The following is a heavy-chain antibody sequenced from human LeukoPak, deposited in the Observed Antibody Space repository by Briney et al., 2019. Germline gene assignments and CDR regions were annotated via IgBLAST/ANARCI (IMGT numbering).Heavy chain of an antibody. D-gene: IGHD3-16*01. Sequence: GGPLRLSCVASGFTFSNYWMSWVRQAPGKGLEWVANIKEVESEKNYVDSVKGRFTISRDNAKNSLYLQMNSLRAEDTAVYYCARDSGGVKLNWGQGTLVTVSS. J-gene: IGHJ4*02. V-gene: IGHV3-7*01. CDR2: IKEVESEK. CDR3: ARDSGGVKLN. CDR1: GFTFSNYW.